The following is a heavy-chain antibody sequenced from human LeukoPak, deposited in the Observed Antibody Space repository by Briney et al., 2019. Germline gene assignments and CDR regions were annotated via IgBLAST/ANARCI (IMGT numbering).Heavy chain of an antibody. V-gene: IGHV3-74*01. CDR1: GFTFSSYW. Sequence: GGSQRLSCAASGFTFSSYWMHWVRQAPGKGLVWVARINNDGSITGYADSVEGRYTISRDNSKNTLYLQMSSLRAEDTAVYYCVKGTGTKYYYYGMDVWGQGTTVTVSS. J-gene: IGHJ6*02. CDR3: VKGTGTKYYYYGMDV. D-gene: IGHD3/OR15-3a*01. CDR2: INNDGSIT.